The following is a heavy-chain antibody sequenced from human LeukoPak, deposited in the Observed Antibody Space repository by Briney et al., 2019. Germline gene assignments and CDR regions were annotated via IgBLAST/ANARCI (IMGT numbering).Heavy chain of an antibody. CDR2: IRSKAYGGTT. J-gene: IGHJ5*02. CDR1: GFTFGDYA. V-gene: IGHV3-49*04. D-gene: IGHD3-10*01. CDR3: ARDHYIPMGRWFDP. Sequence: PGGSLRLSCTASGFTFGDYAMSWVRQAPGKGLEWVGFIRSKAYGGTTEYAASVKGRFTISRDDSKSIAYLQMNSLKTEDTAVYYCARDHYIPMGRWFDPWGQGTLVTVSS.